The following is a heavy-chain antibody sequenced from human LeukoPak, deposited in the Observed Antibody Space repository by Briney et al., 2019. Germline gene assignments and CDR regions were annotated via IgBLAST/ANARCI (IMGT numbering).Heavy chain of an antibody. V-gene: IGHV1-8*03. CDR3: ARGVLRFLEWLPKSYMDV. Sequence: ASVEVSCKASGYTFTSYDINWVRQATGQGLEWMGWMNPNSGNTGYAQKFQGRVTNTRNTSISTAYMELSSLRSEDTAVYYCARGVLRFLEWLPKSYMDVWGKGTTVTVSS. CDR2: MNPNSGNT. J-gene: IGHJ6*03. CDR1: GYTFTSYD. D-gene: IGHD3-3*01.